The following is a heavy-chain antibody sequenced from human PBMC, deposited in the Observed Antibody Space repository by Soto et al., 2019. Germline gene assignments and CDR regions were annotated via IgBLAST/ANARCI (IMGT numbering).Heavy chain of an antibody. CDR2: IYYSGST. CDR3: ARSLRQYYYYYYMDV. CDR1: GGSISSYY. D-gene: IGHD3-16*02. Sequence: QVQLQESGPGLVKPSETLSLTCTVSGGSISSYYWSWIRQPAGKGLEWIGYIYYSGSTNYNPSLKSRVTISLDTSKNQFSLKLSSVTAADTAVYYCARSLRQYYYYYYMDVWGKGTTVTVSS. J-gene: IGHJ6*03. V-gene: IGHV4-59*01.